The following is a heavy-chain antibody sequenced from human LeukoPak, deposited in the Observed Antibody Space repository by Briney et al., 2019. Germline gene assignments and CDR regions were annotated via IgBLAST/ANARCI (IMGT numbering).Heavy chain of an antibody. V-gene: IGHV3-30*02. Sequence: PGGSLRLSCAASGFIFSTYGIHWVRQAPGKGLEWVAFIRFDGSNKYYADSVKGRFTISRDNSKNTLYLQMNSLRAEDTAVYYCAKGAISGYGGYFFDYWGQGTRVTVSS. CDR3: AKGAISGYGGYFFDY. D-gene: IGHD5-12*01. CDR1: GFIFSTYG. J-gene: IGHJ4*02. CDR2: IRFDGSNK.